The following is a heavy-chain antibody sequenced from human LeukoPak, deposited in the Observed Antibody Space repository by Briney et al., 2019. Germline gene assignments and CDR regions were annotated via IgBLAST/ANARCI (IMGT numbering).Heavy chain of an antibody. J-gene: IGHJ4*02. V-gene: IGHV3-30*18. CDR3: AKYQGYDSDYMAV. CDR2: ISNDGANK. Sequence: PGGSLRLSCAASGFTFSSYGMYWVRQALGKGLEWVAVISNDGANKYYADSVKGRFTIFRDDSKNTLFLQMNSLRPEDTAMYYCAKYQGYDSDYMAVWGQGALVTVSS. CDR1: GFTFSSYG. D-gene: IGHD3-22*01.